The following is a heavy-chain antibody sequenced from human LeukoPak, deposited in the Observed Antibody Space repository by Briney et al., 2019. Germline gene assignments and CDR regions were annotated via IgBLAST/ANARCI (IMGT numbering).Heavy chain of an antibody. V-gene: IGHV3-23*01. CDR2: ISGSGGSP. J-gene: IGHJ4*02. CDR1: GFPFSSFA. Sequence: GGSLRLSCAASGFPFSSFAMTWVRQAPGKGREWVSAISGSGGSPYYADSVRGRFTISRDSSKNTLYLQMNSLRAGDTAVYYCAKGKAYYYDGSGYLLDYWGQGTLVTVSS. D-gene: IGHD3-22*01. CDR3: AKGKAYYYDGSGYLLDY.